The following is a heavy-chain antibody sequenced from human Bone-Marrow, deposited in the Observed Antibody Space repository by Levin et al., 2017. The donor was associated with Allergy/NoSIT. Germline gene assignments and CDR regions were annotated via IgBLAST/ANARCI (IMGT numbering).Heavy chain of an antibody. J-gene: IGHJ6*03. V-gene: IGHV4-61*01. Sequence: SETLSLTCTVSGASLNSGSNYWSWIRQSPGKGLEWIGYIDYSGSTIYNPSLRSRVTISADTSKNQFSLTLTSVTAADTAVYYCARDLDYYYYMDVWGKGTTVTVSS. CDR1: GASLNSGSNY. CDR3: ARDLDYYYYMDV. CDR2: IDYSGST.